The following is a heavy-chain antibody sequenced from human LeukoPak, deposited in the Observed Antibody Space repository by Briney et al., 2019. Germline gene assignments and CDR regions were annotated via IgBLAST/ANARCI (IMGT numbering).Heavy chain of an antibody. CDR1: GFTVSSNY. CDR3: AKLGSGSYYLDY. Sequence: GGSLRLSCAASGFTVSSNYMSWVRQAPGKGLEWVSVIYSGGSTYYADSVKGRFTISRVNSKNTLYLQMNSLRAEDTAVYYCAKLGSGSYYLDYWGQGTLVTVSS. D-gene: IGHD3-10*01. J-gene: IGHJ4*02. CDR2: IYSGGST. V-gene: IGHV3-53*01.